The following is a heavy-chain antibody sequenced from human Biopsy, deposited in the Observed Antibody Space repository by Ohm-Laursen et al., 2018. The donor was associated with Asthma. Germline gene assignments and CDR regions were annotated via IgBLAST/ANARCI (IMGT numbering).Heavy chain of an antibody. CDR1: GDSITSGGCC. D-gene: IGHD6-19*01. Sequence: SQTLSLTCTVSGDSITSGGCCWNWIRQHPGKGLEWIGYIHHSGTSCFNPSLKSRVSFSRDTSKNQFSLRLSSVTAADTAMYYCARIPRRSGSCFVDYWGQGTLVIVSS. CDR3: ARIPRRSGSCFVDY. CDR2: IHHSGTS. V-gene: IGHV4-31*03. J-gene: IGHJ4*02.